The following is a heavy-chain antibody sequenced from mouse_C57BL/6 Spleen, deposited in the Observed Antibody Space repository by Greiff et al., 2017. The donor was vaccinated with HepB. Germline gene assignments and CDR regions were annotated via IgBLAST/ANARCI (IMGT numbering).Heavy chain of an antibody. J-gene: IGHJ1*03. CDR3: ARSYYYGSSYRYFDV. D-gene: IGHD1-1*01. Sequence: VQLQQSGAELVKPGASVKLSCKASGYTFTSYWMQWVKQRPGQGLEWIGEIDPSDRYTNYNQKFKGKATLTVDTSSSTAYMQLSSLTSEDSAVYYCARSYYYGSSYRYFDVWGTGTTVTVSS. CDR1: GYTFTSYW. V-gene: IGHV1-50*01. CDR2: IDPSDRYT.